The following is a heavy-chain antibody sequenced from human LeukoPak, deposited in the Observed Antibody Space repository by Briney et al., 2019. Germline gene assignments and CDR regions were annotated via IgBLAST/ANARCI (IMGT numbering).Heavy chain of an antibody. J-gene: IGHJ3*02. V-gene: IGHV3-49*03. CDR2: IRSKAYGGTT. D-gene: IGHD4-23*01. CDR1: GFTFGDYA. CDR3: TVRWYPPEDAFDI. Sequence: GGSLRLSCTASGFTFGDYAMSWFRQAPGKGLEWVGFIRSKAYGGTTEYAASVKGRFTISRDDSKSIAYLQMNSLKTEDTAVYYCTVRWYPPEDAFDIWGQGTMVTVSS.